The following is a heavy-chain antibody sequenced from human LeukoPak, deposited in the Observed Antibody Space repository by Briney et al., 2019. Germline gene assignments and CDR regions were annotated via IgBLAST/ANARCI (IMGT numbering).Heavy chain of an antibody. Sequence: SVKVSCKASGGTFSSYAISWVRQAPGQGLEWMGGIIPIFGTANYAQKFQGRVTITTDESTSTAYMELSSLRSEDTAVYYCAREPGGARTTGGYFDYWGQGTLVTVSS. V-gene: IGHV1-69*05. J-gene: IGHJ4*02. CDR1: GGTFSSYA. D-gene: IGHD2/OR15-2a*01. CDR2: IIPIFGTA. CDR3: AREPGGARTTGGYFDY.